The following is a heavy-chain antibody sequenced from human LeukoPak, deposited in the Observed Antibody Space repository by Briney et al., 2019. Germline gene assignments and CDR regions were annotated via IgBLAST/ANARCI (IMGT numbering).Heavy chain of an antibody. Sequence: GESLKISCQGSGYSFTNYWIGWVRQMPGKGLEWMAIINPDNSDTRYSPSFQGQVTISADKSISTAYLQWSSLKASDTAMYYCAREEASGSSWFAYWGQGTLVTVSS. CDR1: GYSFTNYW. CDR3: AREEASGSSWFAY. CDR2: INPDNSDT. J-gene: IGHJ4*02. V-gene: IGHV5-51*01. D-gene: IGHD6-13*01.